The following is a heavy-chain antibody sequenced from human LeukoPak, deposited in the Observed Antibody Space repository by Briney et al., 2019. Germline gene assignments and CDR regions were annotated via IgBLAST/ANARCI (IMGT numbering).Heavy chain of an antibody. CDR1: GGSISSYY. CDR3: ASSGSPYSSGWLYFDY. D-gene: IGHD6-19*01. Sequence: SETLSLTCTVSGGSISSYYWSWIRQPPGKGLEWIGYIYYSGSTSYNPSLKSRVTISVDTSKNQFSLKLSSVTAADTAVYYCASSGSPYSSGWLYFDYWGQGTLVTVSS. V-gene: IGHV4-59*08. J-gene: IGHJ4*02. CDR2: IYYSGST.